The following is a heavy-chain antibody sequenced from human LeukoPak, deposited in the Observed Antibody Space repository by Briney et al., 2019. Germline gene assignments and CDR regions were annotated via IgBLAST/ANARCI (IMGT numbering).Heavy chain of an antibody. CDR3: AKTKGYSYGYYFDY. CDR1: GFTFSSYA. J-gene: IGHJ4*02. Sequence: PGGSLRLSCAASGFTFSSYAMHWVRQSLGKGLEWVAVMSYDGFNKYYADSVNGRFTISRDNSKNTLYLQMNSLRAEDTAVYYCAKTKGYSYGYYFDYWGQGTLVTVSS. D-gene: IGHD5-18*01. CDR2: MSYDGFNK. V-gene: IGHV3-30*18.